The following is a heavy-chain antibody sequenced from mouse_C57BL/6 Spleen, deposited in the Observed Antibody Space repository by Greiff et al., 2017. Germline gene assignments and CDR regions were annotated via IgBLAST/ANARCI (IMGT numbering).Heavy chain of an antibody. CDR1: GYTFTDYE. CDR3: TRRDY. Sequence: QVQLQQSGAELVRPGASVTLSCKASGYTFTDYEMHWVKQTPVHGLEWIGAIDPETGGTAYNQKFKGKDILTADKSSSTAYMELRSLTSEDSAVYYCTRRDYWGQGTTLTVSS. V-gene: IGHV1-15*01. J-gene: IGHJ2*01. CDR2: IDPETGGT.